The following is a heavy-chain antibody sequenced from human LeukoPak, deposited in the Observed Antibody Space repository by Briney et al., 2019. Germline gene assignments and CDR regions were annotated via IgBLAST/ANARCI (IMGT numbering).Heavy chain of an antibody. Sequence: GGSLRLSCVASGFSFSIRGMHWVRQAPGKGLEWVALIRYDGSDKYYADSVKGRFTISRDDSKNTLYLQMNSLWTEDTAVYYCARALGTYYDDTNGFDPWGQGTLVTVSS. V-gene: IGHV3-30*02. J-gene: IGHJ5*02. CDR2: IRYDGSDK. D-gene: IGHD3-22*01. CDR3: ARALGTYYDDTNGFDP. CDR1: GFSFSIRG.